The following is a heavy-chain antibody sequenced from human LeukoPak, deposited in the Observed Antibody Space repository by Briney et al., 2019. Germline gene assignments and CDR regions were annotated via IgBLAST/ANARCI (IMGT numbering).Heavy chain of an antibody. CDR2: IYYSGST. D-gene: IGHD1-14*01. V-gene: IGHV4-59*11. CDR1: GGSISSHY. CDR3: AREEPHRVNWFDP. J-gene: IGHJ5*02. Sequence: PSETLSLTCTVSGGSISSHYWSWIRQPPGKGLEWIGYIYYSGSTNYNPSLKSRVTISVDTSKNQFSLKLSSVTAADTAVCYCAREEPHRVNWFDPWGQGTLVTVSS.